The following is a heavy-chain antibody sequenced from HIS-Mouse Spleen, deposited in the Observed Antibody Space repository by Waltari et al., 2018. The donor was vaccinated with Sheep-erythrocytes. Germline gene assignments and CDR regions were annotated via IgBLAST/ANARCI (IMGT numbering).Heavy chain of an antibody. V-gene: IGHV4-39*07. CDR2: IYYSGST. J-gene: IGHJ4*02. CDR1: GGSISSSSYY. CDR3: ARDEGTYYDFWSGYPPSYYFDY. D-gene: IGHD3-3*01. Sequence: QLQLQESGPGLVKPSETLSLTCTVSGGSISSSSYYWGWIRQPPGKGLEWMGSIYYSGSTYYNPSLKSRVTISLDTSKNQFSLKLSSVTAADTAVYYCARDEGTYYDFWSGYPPSYYFDYWGQGTLVTVSS.